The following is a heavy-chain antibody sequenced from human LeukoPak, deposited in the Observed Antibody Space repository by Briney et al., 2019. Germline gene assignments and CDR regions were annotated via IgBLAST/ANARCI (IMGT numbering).Heavy chain of an antibody. CDR2: INPNGGGT. CDR1: GYIFTGYY. D-gene: IGHD2-2*02. Sequence: ASVKVSCKASGYIFTGYYIHWVRQAPGQGLEWMGWINPNGGGTNYAQKFQGRVTMTRDTSISTAYMEVNRLRSDDTAVYYCARVHCSSTTCYNPFDICGQGTIVTISS. J-gene: IGHJ3*02. V-gene: IGHV1-2*02. CDR3: ARVHCSSTTCYNPFDI.